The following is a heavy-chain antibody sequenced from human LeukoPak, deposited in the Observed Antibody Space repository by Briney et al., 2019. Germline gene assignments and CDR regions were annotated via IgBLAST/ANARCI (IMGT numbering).Heavy chain of an antibody. CDR1: GFTFSDFY. CDR2: INKDGSEE. V-gene: IGHV3-7*03. Sequence: PGGSLRLSCAASGFTFSDFYMSWVRQAPGKGLEWVANINKDGSEEKYVDSVKGRFTISRDNAKNSLYLQMGSLRADDTAVYYCARWPHCQDFWGRGTRVTVSS. J-gene: IGHJ4*02. CDR3: ARWPHCQDF.